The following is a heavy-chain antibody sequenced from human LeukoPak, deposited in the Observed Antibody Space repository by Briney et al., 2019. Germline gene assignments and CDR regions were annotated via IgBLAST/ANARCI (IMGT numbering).Heavy chain of an antibody. CDR2: ISGSGGST. D-gene: IGHD5-18*01. CDR3: AREDVDTAMAGEYYFDY. J-gene: IGHJ4*02. Sequence: GGSLRLSCAASGFTFSSYAMSWVRQAPGKGLEWVSAISGSGGSTYYADSVKGRFTISRDNSKNTLYLQMNSLRAEDTAVYYCAREDVDTAMAGEYYFDYWGQGTLVTVSS. V-gene: IGHV3-23*01. CDR1: GFTFSSYA.